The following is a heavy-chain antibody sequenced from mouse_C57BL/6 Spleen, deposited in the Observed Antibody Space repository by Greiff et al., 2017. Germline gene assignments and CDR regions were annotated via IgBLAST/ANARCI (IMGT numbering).Heavy chain of an antibody. J-gene: IGHJ2*01. Sequence: EVKLVESEGGLVQPGSSMKLSCTASGFTFSDYYMAWVRQVPEKGLEWVANINYDGSSTYYLDSLKSRFIISRDNAKNILYLQMSSLKSEDTATYYCARGRSGSSYYFDYWGQGTTLTVSS. CDR3: ARGRSGSSYYFDY. D-gene: IGHD1-3*01. CDR1: GFTFSDYY. V-gene: IGHV5-16*01. CDR2: INYDGSST.